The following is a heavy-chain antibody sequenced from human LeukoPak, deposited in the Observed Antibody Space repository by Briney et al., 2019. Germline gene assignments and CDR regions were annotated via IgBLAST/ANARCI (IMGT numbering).Heavy chain of an antibody. CDR1: GGTFSSYA. Sequence: ASVKVSCKASGGTFSSYAISWVRQAPGQGLEWMGRIIPILGIANYAQKFQGRVTITADKSTSTAYMELSSLRSEDTAVYYCATLKDSSGYYYYFDYWGQGTLVTVSS. CDR2: IIPILGIA. J-gene: IGHJ4*02. V-gene: IGHV1-69*04. CDR3: ATLKDSSGYYYYFDY. D-gene: IGHD3-22*01.